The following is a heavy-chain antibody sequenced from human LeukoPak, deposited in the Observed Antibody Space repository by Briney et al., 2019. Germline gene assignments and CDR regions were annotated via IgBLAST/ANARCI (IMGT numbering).Heavy chain of an antibody. CDR3: ARALGDGRIRIFQVMSPLDL. D-gene: IGHD3-3*01. J-gene: IGHJ3*01. Sequence: ASVKVSCKASGYTFTGHYLHWLRQAPGQGLEWMGWINPNTGGTNYAQKFKGRVTMTRDTSITTAYMEFSRLRSDDAAVYFCARALGDGRIRIFQVMSPLDLWGQGTMVTLSS. CDR1: GYTFTGHY. V-gene: IGHV1-2*02. CDR2: INPNTGGT.